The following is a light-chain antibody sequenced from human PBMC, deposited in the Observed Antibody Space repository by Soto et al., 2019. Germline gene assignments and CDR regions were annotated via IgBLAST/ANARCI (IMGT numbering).Light chain of an antibody. CDR1: QSVRNNY. J-gene: IGKJ4*01. CDR2: AAS. V-gene: IGKV3-20*01. CDR3: QQFGNYPLT. Sequence: EIVLTQSPGTLSLSPGERATLSCRASQSVRNNYLAWYQQKPGQAPRFLIYAASNRATGIPDRSSGGGSGTDFTLTISRLEPEDFAVYYCQQFGNYPLTFGGGTKVEIK.